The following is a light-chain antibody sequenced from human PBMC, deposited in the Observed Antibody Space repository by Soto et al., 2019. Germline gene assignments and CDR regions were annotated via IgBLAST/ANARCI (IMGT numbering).Light chain of an antibody. CDR1: QSVTSSS. Sequence: EIVLTQFPGTLSLSPGERATLSFMASQSVTSSSLAWYQQKVGRAPRVLIYGASNRATGIPDRFSGSGSGTDFTLTISSLQSEDFAVYYCQQYNDWPWTFGQGTKVDIK. CDR2: GAS. V-gene: IGKV3-20*01. CDR3: QQYNDWPWT. J-gene: IGKJ1*01.